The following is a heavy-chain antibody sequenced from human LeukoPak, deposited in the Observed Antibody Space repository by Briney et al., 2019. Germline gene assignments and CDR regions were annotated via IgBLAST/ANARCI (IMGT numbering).Heavy chain of an antibody. CDR3: AKDRGPIFGPFDY. J-gene: IGHJ4*02. D-gene: IGHD3-10*02. V-gene: IGHV3-30*02. Sequence: PGGSLRLSCAASGFTFSSYGMHCVRQAPSKGLEWVAFIRYDGSNKYYADSVKGRFTISRDNSKNTLYLQMNSLRAEDTAVYYCAKDRGPIFGPFDYWGQGTLVTVSS. CDR1: GFTFSSYG. CDR2: IRYDGSNK.